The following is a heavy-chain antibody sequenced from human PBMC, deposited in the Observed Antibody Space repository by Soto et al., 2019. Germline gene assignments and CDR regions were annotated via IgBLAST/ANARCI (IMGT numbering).Heavy chain of an antibody. CDR3: ARVQQLVLRAYYYGMDV. J-gene: IGHJ6*02. D-gene: IGHD6-13*01. CDR1: GGSFSGYY. V-gene: IGHV4-34*01. CDR2: INHSGST. Sequence: SETLSLTCAVYGGSFSGYYWSWIRQPPGKGLEWIGEINHSGSTNYNPSLKSRVTISVDTSKNQFSLKLSSVAAADTAVYYCARVQQLVLRAYYYGMDVWGQGTTVTVSS.